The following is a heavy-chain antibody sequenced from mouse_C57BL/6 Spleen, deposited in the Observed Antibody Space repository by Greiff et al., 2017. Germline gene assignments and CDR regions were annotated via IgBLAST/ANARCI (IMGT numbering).Heavy chain of an antibody. V-gene: IGHV1-15*01. Sequence: QVQLKESGAELVRPGASVTLSCKASGYTFTDYEMHWVKQTPVHGLEWIGAIDPETGGTAYNQKFKGKAILTADKSSSTAYMELRSLTSEDTAVYYGTGFCYGSSIPFAYWGQGTLVTVSS. CDR3: TGFCYGSSIPFAY. CDR2: IDPETGGT. J-gene: IGHJ3*01. D-gene: IGHD1-1*01. CDR1: GYTFTDYE.